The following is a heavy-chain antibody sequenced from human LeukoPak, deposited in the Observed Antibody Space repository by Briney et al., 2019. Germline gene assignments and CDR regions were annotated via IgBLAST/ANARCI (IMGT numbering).Heavy chain of an antibody. CDR3: ARTSRTTGTTLPGDAIDI. D-gene: IGHD1-1*01. V-gene: IGHV4-38-2*02. Sequence: SETLSLTCTVSGYSISSGYYWGWIRQPPGKGLEWIGSIYHSGSTYYNPSLKSRVTMAVDTSKNQFSLKMTSVTAADTAVFYCARTSRTTGTTLPGDAIDIWGQGTMVTVSS. CDR2: IYHSGST. CDR1: GYSISSGYY. J-gene: IGHJ3*02.